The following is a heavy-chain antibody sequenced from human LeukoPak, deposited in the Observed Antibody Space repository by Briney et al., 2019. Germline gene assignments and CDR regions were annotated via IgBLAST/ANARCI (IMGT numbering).Heavy chain of an antibody. CDR2: ISWNSGSI. CDR1: GFTFDDYA. J-gene: IGHJ4*02. V-gene: IGHV3-9*01. Sequence: GGSLRLSCAASGFTFDDYAMHWVRQAPGKGQEWVSGISWNSGSIGYADSVKGRFTISRDNAKNSLYLQMNSLRAEDTALYYCAKGLYSYGYASNYWGQGTLVTVSS. CDR3: AKGLYSYGYASNY. D-gene: IGHD5-18*01.